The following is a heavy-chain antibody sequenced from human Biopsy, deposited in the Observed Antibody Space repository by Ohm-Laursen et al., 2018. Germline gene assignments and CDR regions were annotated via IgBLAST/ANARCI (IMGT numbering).Heavy chain of an antibody. Sequence: AASVKVSCKVSSYTFTDYNIHWMRQAPGQGLEWLGYINCKTGATNYAQKFQGTVTMTRDTSISTAYLALGSVRSADTAIYYCARDPLNGHKHFDYWGQGPLVTVSS. V-gene: IGHV1-2*02. CDR3: ARDPLNGHKHFDY. CDR1: SYTFTDYN. CDR2: INCKTGAT. J-gene: IGHJ4*02. D-gene: IGHD2-8*01.